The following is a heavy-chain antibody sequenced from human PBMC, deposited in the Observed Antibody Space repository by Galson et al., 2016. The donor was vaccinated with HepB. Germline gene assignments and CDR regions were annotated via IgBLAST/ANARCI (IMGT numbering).Heavy chain of an antibody. CDR1: GYNFSSHS. CDR2: ISSGSRHI. V-gene: IGHV3-21*06. J-gene: IGHJ4*02. CDR3: TREWDCDY. Sequence: SLRLSCAASGYNFSSHSLNWVRQAPGKGLEWVSFISSGSRHIYYAESVKGRFNISRDNAKNSLYLEVKSLRADDTAVYYCTREWDCDYWGQGTLVTVSS.